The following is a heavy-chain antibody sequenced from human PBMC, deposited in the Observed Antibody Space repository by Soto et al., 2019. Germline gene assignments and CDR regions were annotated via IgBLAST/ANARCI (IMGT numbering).Heavy chain of an antibody. CDR1: VFTFTYSA. CDR2: IVVGSGNT. V-gene: IGHV1-58*01. D-gene: IGHD1-26*01. J-gene: IGHJ3*02. CDR3: AASFINSGSYYEIAFDI. Sequence: SGKISCTCSVFTFTYSAVPLVRQARGQRLEWIGWIVVGSGNTNYAQKFQERVTITRDMSTSTAYMELSSLRSEDTAVYYCAASFINSGSYYEIAFDIWGQGTMVTVSS.